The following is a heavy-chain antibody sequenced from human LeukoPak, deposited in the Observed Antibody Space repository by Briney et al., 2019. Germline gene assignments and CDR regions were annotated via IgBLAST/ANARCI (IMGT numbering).Heavy chain of an antibody. J-gene: IGHJ4*02. CDR3: ARGSSDLWFGELLYHY. Sequence: ASVKVSCKASGYTFTSYDINWVRQSTGQGLEWMGGMNPNSGNTGYAQKFQGRVTMTRNTSISTAYMELSSLRSEDTAVYYCARGSSDLWFGELLYHYWGQGTLVTVSS. CDR1: GYTFTSYD. CDR2: MNPNSGNT. D-gene: IGHD3-10*01. V-gene: IGHV1-8*01.